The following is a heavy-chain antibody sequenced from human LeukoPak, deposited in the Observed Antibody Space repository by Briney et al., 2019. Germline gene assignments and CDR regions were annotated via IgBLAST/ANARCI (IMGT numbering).Heavy chain of an antibody. Sequence: GGSLRLSCAASGFSFSSYGMSWVRQAPGEGLEWVSGFSASDGSRYYADSVKGRFTISRDNSKNTLYLQMNSLRAEDTAVYYCAREWQWLVRYFDYWGQGTLVTVSS. V-gene: IGHV3-23*01. D-gene: IGHD6-19*01. CDR3: AREWQWLVRYFDY. CDR2: FSASDGSR. CDR1: GFSFSSYG. J-gene: IGHJ4*02.